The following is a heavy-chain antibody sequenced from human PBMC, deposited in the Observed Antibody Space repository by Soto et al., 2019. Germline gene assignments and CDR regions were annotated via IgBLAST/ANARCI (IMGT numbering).Heavy chain of an antibody. D-gene: IGHD6-25*01. Sequence: QVQLVQSGDEMKEPGSSVKVSCKTSGGTFSSSAISWLRQAPGQGLEWVGGIIPLFRTPDYAQKFQVRVTIAADEATSTGYMEQSSPGSEDTAVYYCARDNGRLQVGGNYYYILDVWGQGTTITVSS. CDR2: IIPLFRTP. CDR3: ARDNGRLQVGGNYYYILDV. V-gene: IGHV1-69*12. CDR1: GGTFSSSA. J-gene: IGHJ6*02.